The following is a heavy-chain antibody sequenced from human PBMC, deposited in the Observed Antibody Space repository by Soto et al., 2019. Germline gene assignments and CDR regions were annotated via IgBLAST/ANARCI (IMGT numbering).Heavy chain of an antibody. D-gene: IGHD1-26*01. V-gene: IGHV4-31*03. Sequence: SETLSLTCTVAGGSLSRGDYFWTSVRQHPGKGLEWIGYIYHRGSTYCNRSLESRVSISVDTSKNQFSLSLRSVTAADTAVYYCARKLAGGNRNFAFDIWGQGTMVTVSS. J-gene: IGHJ3*02. CDR2: IYHRGST. CDR3: ARKLAGGNRNFAFDI. CDR1: GGSLSRGDYF.